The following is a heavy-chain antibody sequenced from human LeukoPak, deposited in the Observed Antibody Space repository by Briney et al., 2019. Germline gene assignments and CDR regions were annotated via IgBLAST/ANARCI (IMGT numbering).Heavy chain of an antibody. CDR1: GFTFSSYG. D-gene: IGHD3-22*01. V-gene: IGHV3-30*03. CDR3: ASNYYDSSGYLFDY. J-gene: IGHJ4*02. CDR2: ISYDGSNK. Sequence: PGRSLRLSCAASGFTFSSYGMHWVRQAPGKGLEWVAVISYDGSNKYYADSVKGRFTISRDNSKNTLYLQMNSLRAEDTAVYYCASNYYDSSGYLFDYWGQGTLVTVSS.